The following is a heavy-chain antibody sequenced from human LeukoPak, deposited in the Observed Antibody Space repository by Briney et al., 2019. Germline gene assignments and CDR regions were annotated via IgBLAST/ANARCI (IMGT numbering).Heavy chain of an antibody. CDR1: GFTFSSYA. J-gene: IGHJ4*02. D-gene: IGHD4-11*01. V-gene: IGHV3-30-3*01. CDR3: ARMGLVTVTTPLPTDY. Sequence: GGSLRLSCAASGFTFSSYAMHWVRQAPGKGLEWVAVISYDGSNKYYADSVKGRFTISRDSSKNTLYLQMNSLRAEDTAVYYCARMGLVTVTTPLPTDYWGQGTLVTVSS. CDR2: ISYDGSNK.